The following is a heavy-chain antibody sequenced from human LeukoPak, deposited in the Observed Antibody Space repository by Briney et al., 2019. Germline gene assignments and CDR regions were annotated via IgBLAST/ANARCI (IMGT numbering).Heavy chain of an antibody. D-gene: IGHD3-3*01. CDR1: GRSISSSSYY. J-gene: IGHJ2*01. CDR2: IYYSGST. V-gene: IGHV4-39*07. CDR3: ARAPSSGYDFWSGYYWHFDL. Sequence: PSETLSLTCTVSGRSISSSSYYWGWIRQPPGKGLEWIGSIYYSGSTYYNPSLKSRVTISVDTSKNQFSLKLSSVTAADTAVYYCARAPSSGYDFWSGYYWHFDLWGRGTLVTVSS.